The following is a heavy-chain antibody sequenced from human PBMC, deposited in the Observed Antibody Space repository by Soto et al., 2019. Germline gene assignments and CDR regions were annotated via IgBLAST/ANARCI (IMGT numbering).Heavy chain of an antibody. Sequence: ASVKVSCKASGYTFTSYGISWVRQAPGQGLEWMGWISAYNGNTNYAQKLQGRVTMTTDTSTSTAYMELRSLRSDDTAVYYCARDDQLELPNYGMDVWGQGTTVTVSS. J-gene: IGHJ6*02. D-gene: IGHD1-7*01. V-gene: IGHV1-18*04. CDR1: GYTFTSYG. CDR3: ARDDQLELPNYGMDV. CDR2: ISAYNGNT.